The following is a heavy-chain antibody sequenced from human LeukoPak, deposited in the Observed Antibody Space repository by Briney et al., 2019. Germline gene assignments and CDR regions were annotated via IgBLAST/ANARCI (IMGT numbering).Heavy chain of an antibody. CDR3: ARGPYSYDSSGAFDI. V-gene: IGHV4-39*07. CDR2: IYYSGST. D-gene: IGHD3-22*01. CDR1: GGSISSSSYY. Sequence: SETLSLTCTVSGGSISSSSYYWGGIRQPPGKGLEWIGSIYYSGSTNYNPSLKSRVTISVDTPKNQFSLKLSSVPAADTAVYFCARGPYSYDSSGAFDIWGQGTMVTVSS. J-gene: IGHJ3*02.